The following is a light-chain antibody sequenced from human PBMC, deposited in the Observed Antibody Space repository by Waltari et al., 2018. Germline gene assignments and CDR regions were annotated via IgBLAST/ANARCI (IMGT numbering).Light chain of an antibody. CDR3: QQRRNWPLT. CDR2: DAS. Sequence: EIVLTQSPATLSLSPGERATLSCRASHSVNWYLAWYQQRPGQAPRLLIYDASNKATGIPARFSGSEYETDFTLTISSLQPEDSAVYYCQQRRNWPLTFGGGTKVEIK. J-gene: IGKJ4*01. V-gene: IGKV3-11*01. CDR1: HSVNWY.